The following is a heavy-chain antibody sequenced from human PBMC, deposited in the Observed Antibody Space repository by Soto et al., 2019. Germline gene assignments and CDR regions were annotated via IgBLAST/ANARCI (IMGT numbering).Heavy chain of an antibody. J-gene: IGHJ4*02. Sequence: GASVKVSCKASGCTFSSYAISWVRQAPGQGLEWMGGIIPIFGTANYAQKFQGRVTITADESTSTAYMELSSLRSDDTAVYYCARESTTVVTNAMWYWGQGTLVTVSS. D-gene: IGHD4-17*01. CDR2: IIPIFGTA. CDR1: GCTFSSYA. CDR3: ARESTTVVTNAMWY. V-gene: IGHV1-69*13.